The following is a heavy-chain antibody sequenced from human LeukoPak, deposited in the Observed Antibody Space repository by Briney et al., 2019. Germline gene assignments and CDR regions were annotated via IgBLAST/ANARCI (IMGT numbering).Heavy chain of an antibody. D-gene: IGHD2/OR15-2a*01. CDR3: AKARGKLVNIYFEY. CDR1: GFIFRNYG. J-gene: IGHJ4*01. CDR2: VSDDEDNK. Sequence: GGSLRLSCAASGFIFRNYGMHWARQAPGKGLEWVAFVSDDEDNKYYPDSVRGRFTISRGNSKNTVYLQLNSLRDEDTAVYFCAKARGKLVNIYFEYWGHGTLVTVSS. V-gene: IGHV3-30*02.